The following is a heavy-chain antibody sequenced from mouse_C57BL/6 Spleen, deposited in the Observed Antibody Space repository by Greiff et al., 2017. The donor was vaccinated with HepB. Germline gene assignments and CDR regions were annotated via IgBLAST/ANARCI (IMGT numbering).Heavy chain of an antibody. D-gene: IGHD2-4*01. CDR1: GFTFSSYA. Sequence: EVKLMESGEGLVKPGGSLKLSCAASGFTFSSYAMSWVRQTPEKRLEWVAYISSGGDYIYYADTVKGRFTISRDNARNTLYLQMSSLKSEDTAMYYCTRGRNDYDRGGDYYAMDYWGQGTSVTVSS. CDR3: TRGRNDYDRGGDYYAMDY. V-gene: IGHV5-9-1*02. J-gene: IGHJ4*01. CDR2: ISSGGDYI.